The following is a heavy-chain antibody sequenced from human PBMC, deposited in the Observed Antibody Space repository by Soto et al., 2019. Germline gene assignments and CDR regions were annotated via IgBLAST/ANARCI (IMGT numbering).Heavy chain of an antibody. CDR3: AKVGSGWSHYYYYYGMDV. J-gene: IGHJ6*02. CDR1: GYTFTSYD. D-gene: IGHD6-19*01. V-gene: IGHV1-8*01. CDR2: MNPNSGNT. Sequence: ASVKVSCKASGYTFTSYDINWVRQATGQGLEWMGWMNPNSGNTGYAQKFQGRVTMTRNTSISTAYMELSSLRSEDTAVYYCAKVGSGWSHYYYYYGMDVWGQGTTVTVSS.